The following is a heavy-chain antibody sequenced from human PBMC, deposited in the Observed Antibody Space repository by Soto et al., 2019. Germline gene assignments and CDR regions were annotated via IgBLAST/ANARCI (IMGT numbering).Heavy chain of an antibody. V-gene: IGHV5-51*01. CDR1: GYGFTTYW. D-gene: IGHD2-8*01. CDR2: IYPRASDT. CDR3: ARQMYEGYYKYAMDV. Sequence: PGESLKISCKGSGYGFTTYWIGWVRQMPGKGLVLMGIIYPRASDTRYSPSFECQVTISVDKSITTAYVQWGSLQASDTAMYYCARQMYEGYYKYAMDVWGQGTKVTVSS. J-gene: IGHJ6*02.